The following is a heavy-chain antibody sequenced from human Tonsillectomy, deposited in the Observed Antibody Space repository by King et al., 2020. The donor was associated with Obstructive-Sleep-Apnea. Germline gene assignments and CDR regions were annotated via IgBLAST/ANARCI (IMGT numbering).Heavy chain of an antibody. CDR3: ARDRDCRSTSCFFGMDV. CDR1: GFTFSSYW. V-gene: IGHV3-74*01. D-gene: IGHD2-2*01. Sequence: VQLVESGGGLVQPGGSLRLSCAASGFTFSSYWMHWVRQAPGKGLVWVSRINSDGSTTTSADSVKGRFTISRDNAKNTLHLQMGSLRAEDTAVYFCARDRDCRSTSCFFGMDVWGQGTTVTVSS. J-gene: IGHJ6*02. CDR2: INSDGSTT.